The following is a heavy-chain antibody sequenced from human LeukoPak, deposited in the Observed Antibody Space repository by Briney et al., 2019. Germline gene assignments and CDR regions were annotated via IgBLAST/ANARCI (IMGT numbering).Heavy chain of an antibody. CDR3: ARDSRGLDC. CDR2: INHSGST. CDR1: GGSFSGYY. J-gene: IGHJ4*02. V-gene: IGHV4-34*01. D-gene: IGHD6-19*01. Sequence: SETLSLTCAVYGGSFSGYYWSWIRQPPGKGLEWIGEINHSGSTNYNPSLKSRVTISVDTSKNQFSLRLSSVTAADTAVYYCARDSRGLDCWGQGTLVTVSS.